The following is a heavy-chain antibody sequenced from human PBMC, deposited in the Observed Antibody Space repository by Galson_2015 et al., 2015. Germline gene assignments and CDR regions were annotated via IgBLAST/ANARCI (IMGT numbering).Heavy chain of an antibody. D-gene: IGHD3-16*01. CDR2: INPKNGET. J-gene: IGHJ2*01. CDR1: GYTFTDYY. CDR3: ARGGSTRKPPNSSLGV. Sequence: SVKVSCKASGYTFTDYYIHWVRQAPGQGLEYMGRINPKNGETYYPQKFQGRVTVTRETSISTGTLELSDLRSDDTALYFCARGGSTRKPPNSSLGVWGRGTLVTVSS. V-gene: IGHV1-2*06.